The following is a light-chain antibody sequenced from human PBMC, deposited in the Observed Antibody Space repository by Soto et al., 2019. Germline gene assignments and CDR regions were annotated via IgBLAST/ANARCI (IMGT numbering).Light chain of an antibody. CDR1: SSDVGGYNY. CDR3: SSYTGSSTLL. J-gene: IGLJ2*01. CDR2: GVS. V-gene: IGLV2-14*03. Sequence: QAVVTQPASVSGSPGQSITISCTGTSSDVGGYNYVSWYQHHPGKAPELMIYGVSNRPSGVSNRFSGSKSGNTASLTISGLQAEDEADYYCSSYTGSSTLLFGEGTKVTVL.